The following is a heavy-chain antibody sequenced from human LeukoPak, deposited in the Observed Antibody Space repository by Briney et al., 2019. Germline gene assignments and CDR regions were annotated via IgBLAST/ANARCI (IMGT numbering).Heavy chain of an antibody. CDR2: IKQDGSDK. V-gene: IGHV3-7*01. Sequence: PGGSLTLSCAASGFTFSSYEMSWVRQAPGKGPEWVANIKQDGSDKYYADSVKGRFTVSRDNAKNSLYLQTNSLRAEDTAVYYCTSLRTAVPHAGEAYDIWGQGTLVTVSS. J-gene: IGHJ3*02. D-gene: IGHD2-2*01. CDR3: TSLRTAVPHAGEAYDI. CDR1: GFTFSSYE.